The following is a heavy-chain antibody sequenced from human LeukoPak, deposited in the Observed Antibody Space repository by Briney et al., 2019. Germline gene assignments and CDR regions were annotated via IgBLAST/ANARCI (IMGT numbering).Heavy chain of an antibody. CDR2: ISGSGGST. Sequence: GGSLRLSCAASGFTFSNYWMSWVRQAPGKGLEWVSSISGSGGSTYYADSVKGRFTISRDNSKNTLYLQMNSLRAEDTAVYYCAKDSDAGGWDFDYWGQGTLVTVSS. J-gene: IGHJ4*02. D-gene: IGHD6-19*01. CDR1: GFTFSNYW. CDR3: AKDSDAGGWDFDY. V-gene: IGHV3-23*01.